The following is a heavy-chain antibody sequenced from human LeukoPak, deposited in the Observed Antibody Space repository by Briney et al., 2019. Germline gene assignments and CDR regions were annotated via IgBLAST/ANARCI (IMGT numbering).Heavy chain of an antibody. D-gene: IGHD5-12*01. CDR2: IFGSGSTT. CDR3: AKDLVATIGNLDY. CDR1: GFTFSGYA. J-gene: IGHJ4*02. Sequence: GGSLRLSFAASGFTFSGYAMSWFRQAPGKGLEGVSSIFGSGSTTYYADSVKGRFTSSRDNSKNTLYLQMNSLRAEDTAVYYCAKDLVATIGNLDYWGQGTLVTVSS. V-gene: IGHV3-23*01.